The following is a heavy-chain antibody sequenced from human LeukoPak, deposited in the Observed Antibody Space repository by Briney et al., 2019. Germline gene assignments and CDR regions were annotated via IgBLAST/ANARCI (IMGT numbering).Heavy chain of an antibody. CDR1: GFTFDDYT. D-gene: IGHD6-19*01. CDR2: ISWDGGST. Sequence: GGSLRLSCAASGFTFDDYTMHWVRQAPGKGLEWVSFISWDGGSTYYADSVKGRFTISRDNSKNSLYLQMNSLRTEDTALYYCAKDGRGGIAVAASYYYYMDVWGKGTTVTVSS. CDR3: AKDGRGGIAVAASYYYYMDV. V-gene: IGHV3-43*01. J-gene: IGHJ6*03.